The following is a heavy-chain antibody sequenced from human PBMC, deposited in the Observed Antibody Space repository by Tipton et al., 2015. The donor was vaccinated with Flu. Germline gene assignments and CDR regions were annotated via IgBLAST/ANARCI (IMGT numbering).Heavy chain of an antibody. J-gene: IGHJ4*02. CDR1: GYSIRSAYC. CDR2: IYYTGST. V-gene: IGHV4-38-2*01. Sequence: TLSLTCSVSGYSIRSAYCWGWVRRPPGKGLEWIGSIYYTGSTYYNPSLESRVTISVDTSTNHFYLKVNSATAADTAVYYCARCFVGYPHIYWGQGRLVTVSS. D-gene: IGHD5-18*01. CDR3: ARCFVGYPHIY.